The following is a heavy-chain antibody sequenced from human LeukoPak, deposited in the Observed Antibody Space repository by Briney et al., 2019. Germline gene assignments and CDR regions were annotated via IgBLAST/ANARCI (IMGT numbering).Heavy chain of an antibody. J-gene: IGHJ6*02. Sequence: PGGSLRLSCAASGFTFSSYWMNWARQAPGKGLEWMASINHNGNVNYYVDSVKGRFTISSDNAKNSLYLQMSNLRAEDTAVYFCARGGGLDVWGQGATVTVSS. CDR1: GFTFSSYW. D-gene: IGHD3-16*01. CDR2: INHNGNVN. V-gene: IGHV3-7*03. CDR3: ARGGGLDV.